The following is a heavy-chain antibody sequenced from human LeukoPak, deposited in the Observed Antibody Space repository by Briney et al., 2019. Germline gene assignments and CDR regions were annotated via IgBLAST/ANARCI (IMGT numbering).Heavy chain of an antibody. Sequence: SETLSLTCAVYGGSFSGYYWSWIRQPPGKGLEWIGEINHSGSTNYNPSLKSRVTISVDTSKNQFSLKLSSVTAADTAVYYCARGGVYSSSCYKYNWFDPWGQGTLVTVSS. CDR2: INHSGST. V-gene: IGHV4-34*01. CDR3: ARGGVYSSSCYKYNWFDP. D-gene: IGHD6-13*01. J-gene: IGHJ5*02. CDR1: GGSFSGYY.